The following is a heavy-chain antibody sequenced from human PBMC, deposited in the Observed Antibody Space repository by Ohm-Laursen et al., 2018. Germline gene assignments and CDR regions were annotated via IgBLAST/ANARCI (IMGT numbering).Heavy chain of an antibody. Sequence: SLRLSCAASGFTFDDYAMHWVRQAPGKGLEWVSGISWNSGSIGYADSVKGRFTISRDNAKNSLYLQMNSLRAEDTALYYCAKDSNPYSSGTFDIWGQGTMVTVSS. J-gene: IGHJ3*02. D-gene: IGHD3-10*01. V-gene: IGHV3-9*01. CDR3: AKDSNPYSSGTFDI. CDR2: ISWNSGSI. CDR1: GFTFDDYA.